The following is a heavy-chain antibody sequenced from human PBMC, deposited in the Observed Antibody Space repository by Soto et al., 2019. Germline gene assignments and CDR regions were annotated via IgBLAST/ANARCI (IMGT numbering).Heavy chain of an antibody. CDR3: ARPARVELGNDAFDI. CDR2: VHYQGGT. V-gene: IGHV4-59*01. J-gene: IGHJ3*02. D-gene: IGHD1-7*01. CDR1: GGSMRSYY. Sequence: LSLTCTVSGGSMRSYYWTWIRQPPGKGLEWIGYVHYQGGTNYNPSLKTRVTISVDTSKNQFSLTLSSVTAADTAVYYCARPARVELGNDAFDIWGQGTMVTVSS.